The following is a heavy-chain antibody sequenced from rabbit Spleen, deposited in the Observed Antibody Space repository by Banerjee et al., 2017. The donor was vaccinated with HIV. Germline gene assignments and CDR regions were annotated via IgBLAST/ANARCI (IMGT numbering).Heavy chain of an antibody. Sequence: QSLEESGGDLVQPGGSLKLSCKASGFTLSSYYMKWVRQAPGKGLEWIGYIDPVFGITYYASWVNGRFSISRENAQNTVFLQMTSLTAADTATYFCARDGAGGSYFALWGPGTLVTVS. CDR3: ARDGAGGSYFAL. V-gene: IGHV1S7*01. CDR1: GFTLSSYY. J-gene: IGHJ4*01. D-gene: IGHD8-1*01. CDR2: IDPVFGIT.